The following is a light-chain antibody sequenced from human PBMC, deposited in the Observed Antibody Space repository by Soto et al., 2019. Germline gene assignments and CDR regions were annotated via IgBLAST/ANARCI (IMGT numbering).Light chain of an antibody. V-gene: IGLV1-44*01. CDR1: SSNIGTNT. J-gene: IGLJ1*01. Sequence: QSVLTQPPSASGTPGQWVTISCSGGSSNIGTNTVNWYQHPPGTAPKLLISGSTQRPSGVPDRFSGSKSGTSASLDISGLQSEDEAEYYCAAWDDSLSAYVFGAGTKVTVL. CDR3: AAWDDSLSAYV. CDR2: GST.